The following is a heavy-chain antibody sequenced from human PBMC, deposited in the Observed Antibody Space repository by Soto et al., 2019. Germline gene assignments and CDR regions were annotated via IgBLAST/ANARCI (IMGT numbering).Heavy chain of an antibody. CDR2: IYYSGST. Sequence: SETLSLTCTVSGGSISSGDYYWSWVRQPPGKGLEWIGYIYYSGSTYYNPSLKSRVTISVDTSKNQFSLKLTSVTAADTAVYYCARETTLNAYFDYWGRGTLVTVSS. J-gene: IGHJ4*02. CDR1: GGSISSGDYY. V-gene: IGHV4-30-4*01. CDR3: ARETTLNAYFDY. D-gene: IGHD4-4*01.